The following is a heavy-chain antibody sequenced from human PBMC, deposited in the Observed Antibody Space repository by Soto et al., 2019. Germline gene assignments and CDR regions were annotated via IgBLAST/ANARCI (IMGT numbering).Heavy chain of an antibody. V-gene: IGHV4-34*01. Sequence: QVQLQQWGAGLLKPSETLSLTCTIYGGYFSGNYWSWIPQPTVIGLELIGESSHSGSTNYTPSLKSRVTRSVDTSKNQFSLKLSSVTAADTAMYYCARVHVPGGNAFYYDYWGQGTLGTVSS. CDR2: SSHSGST. CDR3: ARVHVPGGNAFYYDY. CDR1: GGYFSGNY. J-gene: IGHJ4*02. D-gene: IGHD2-15*01.